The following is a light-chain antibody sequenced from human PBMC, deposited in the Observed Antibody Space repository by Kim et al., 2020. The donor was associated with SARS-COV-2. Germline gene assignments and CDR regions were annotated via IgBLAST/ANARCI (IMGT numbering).Light chain of an antibody. CDR3: QQYSDYPWT. J-gene: IGKJ1*01. CDR2: KAS. CDR1: QGIGSW. Sequence: GSVGDRVPITGRASQGIGSWFAWYQQKPGKAPNLLIYKASSLESGVPSRFSGSGSGTEFTLTISSLQPDDFATYYCQQYSDYPWTFGQGTKVDIK. V-gene: IGKV1-5*03.